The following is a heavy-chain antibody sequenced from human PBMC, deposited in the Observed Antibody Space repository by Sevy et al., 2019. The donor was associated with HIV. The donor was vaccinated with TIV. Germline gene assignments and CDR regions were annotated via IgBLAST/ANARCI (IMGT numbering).Heavy chain of an antibody. CDR1: GGTFSSYA. Sequence: ASVKVSCKASGGTFSSYAISWVRQAPGQGLEWMGGIIPIFGTANDAQTFQGRVTITADESTSTAYMGLSSLRSEDTAVYYCATPGWLLTSMVRGVIIDPKFDYWGQGTLVTVSS. J-gene: IGHJ4*02. CDR3: ATPGWLLTSMVRGVIIDPKFDY. V-gene: IGHV1-69*13. D-gene: IGHD3-10*01. CDR2: IIPIFGTA.